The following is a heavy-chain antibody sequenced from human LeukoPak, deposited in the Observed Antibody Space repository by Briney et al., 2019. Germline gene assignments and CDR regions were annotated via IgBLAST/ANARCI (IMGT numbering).Heavy chain of an antibody. D-gene: IGHD3-22*01. J-gene: IGHJ4*02. V-gene: IGHV7-4-1*02. CDR3: ARDPNQYYDSSGYYGDY. Sequence: GASVKVSCKASGYTFTNYAMNWVRQAPGQGLEWMGWINTNTGNPTYAQGFTGRFVFSLDTTVSTAYLQISSLKAEDTAVYYCARDPNQYYDSSGYYGDYWGQGTLVTVSS. CDR1: GYTFTNYA. CDR2: INTNTGNP.